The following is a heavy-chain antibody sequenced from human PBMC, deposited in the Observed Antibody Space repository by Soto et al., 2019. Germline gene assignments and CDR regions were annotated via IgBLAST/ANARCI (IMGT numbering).Heavy chain of an antibody. CDR1: GFTFSSYS. Sequence: GGSLRLSCAASGFTFSSYSMNWVRQAPGKGLEWVSSISSSSSYIYYADSVKGRFTISRDNAKNSLYLQMNSLRAEDTAVYYCASGHGTGRNDAFDIWGQGTMVTVSS. V-gene: IGHV3-21*01. D-gene: IGHD3-9*01. CDR3: ASGHGTGRNDAFDI. CDR2: ISSSSSYI. J-gene: IGHJ3*02.